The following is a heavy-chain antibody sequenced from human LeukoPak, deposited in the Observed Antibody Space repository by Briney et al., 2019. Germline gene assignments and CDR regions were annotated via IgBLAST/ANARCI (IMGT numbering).Heavy chain of an antibody. Sequence: GGSLRLSCAASGFTFSTYWMHWVRQAPGEGLVWVSRISGDGSITNYADSVKGRFTISRDNAKNTLYLQMNSLRAEDAAIYYCTRAISVNWGQGILVTVSS. V-gene: IGHV3-74*01. D-gene: IGHD3-9*01. CDR3: TRAISVN. CDR2: ISGDGSIT. J-gene: IGHJ4*02. CDR1: GFTFSTYW.